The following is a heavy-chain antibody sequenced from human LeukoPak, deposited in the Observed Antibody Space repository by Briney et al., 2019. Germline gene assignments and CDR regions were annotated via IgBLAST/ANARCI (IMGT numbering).Heavy chain of an antibody. V-gene: IGHV1-18*01. CDR3: ATLGVGTQQLVGVDY. CDR2: ISAYNGNT. J-gene: IGHJ4*02. Sequence: ASVKVSCKASGYTFTSYGISWVRQAPGQGLEWMGWISAYNGNTNYAQKLQGRATMTTDTSTSTAYMELRSLRSDDTAVYYCATLGVGTQQLVGVDYWGQGTLVTVSS. CDR1: GYTFTSYG. D-gene: IGHD6-13*01.